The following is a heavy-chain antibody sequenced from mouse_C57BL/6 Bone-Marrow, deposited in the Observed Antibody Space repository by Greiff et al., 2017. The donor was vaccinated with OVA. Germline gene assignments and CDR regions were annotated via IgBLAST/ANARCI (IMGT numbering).Heavy chain of an antibody. CDR3: ARDGYYVGY. D-gene: IGHD2-2*01. CDR1: GFTFSSYA. Sequence: EVKLVESGGGLVKPGGSLKLSCAASGFTFSSYAMSWVRQTPEKRLEWVATISDGGSYTYYPDNVKGRFTISRDNAKTNLYLQMSNLKSEDTAMYYCARDGYYVGYWGQGTTLTVSS. CDR2: ISDGGSYT. J-gene: IGHJ2*01. V-gene: IGHV5-4*01.